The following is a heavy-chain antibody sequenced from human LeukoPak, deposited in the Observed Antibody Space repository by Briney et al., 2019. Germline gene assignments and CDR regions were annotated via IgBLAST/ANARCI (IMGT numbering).Heavy chain of an antibody. J-gene: IGHJ4*02. CDR1: GFAFKNAW. V-gene: IGHV3-15*01. CDR3: TTAPQTMSNDDGDIPRDY. CDR2: IKSQSDDETV. D-gene: IGHD2-8*01. Sequence: PGGSLRLSCDFSGFAFKNAWMTWVRQAPGKGLEWVGRIKSQSDDETVNYAAPVKGRFIISRDDLQKTLFLQMSGLKTEDTAVYYCTTAPQTMSNDDGDIPRDYWGQGTLVTVSS.